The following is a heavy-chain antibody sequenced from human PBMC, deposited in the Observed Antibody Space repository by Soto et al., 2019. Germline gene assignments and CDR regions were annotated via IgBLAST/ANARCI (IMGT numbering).Heavy chain of an antibody. CDR2: IKSDGSGT. D-gene: IGHD2-21*01. CDR1: GFTFSSYW. CDR3: ARGDGDSYDGNVYLGRH. Sequence: EVQLVESGGGLVQPGESLTLSCAASGFTFSSYWMHWVRQAPGKGLVWVSRIKSDGSGTYYADSVKGRLTISRDNAKNKLYLQMNSLRVEDTAVYFCARGDGDSYDGNVYLGRHWGQGTLVTVSS. J-gene: IGHJ4*02. V-gene: IGHV3-74*01.